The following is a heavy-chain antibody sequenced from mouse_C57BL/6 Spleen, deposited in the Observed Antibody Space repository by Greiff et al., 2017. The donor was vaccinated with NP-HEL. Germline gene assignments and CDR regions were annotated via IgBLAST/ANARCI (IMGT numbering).Heavy chain of an antibody. Sequence: EVKLMESGPGLVKPSQSLSLTCSVTGYSITSGYYWNCIRQFPGNKLECMGYISYDGSNNYNPSLKNRISITRDTSKNQFFLKLNSVTTEDTATYYCARDRGYDGYFVFAYWGQGTLVTVSA. J-gene: IGHJ3*01. CDR3: ARDRGYDGYFVFAY. V-gene: IGHV3-6*01. CDR1: GYSITSGYY. CDR2: ISYDGSN. D-gene: IGHD2-3*01.